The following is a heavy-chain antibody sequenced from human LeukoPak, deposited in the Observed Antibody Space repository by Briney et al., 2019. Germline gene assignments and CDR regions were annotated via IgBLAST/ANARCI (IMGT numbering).Heavy chain of an antibody. J-gene: IGHJ4*02. CDR3: ARQMATVYYFDY. CDR2: IWYDGSNK. Sequence: GGSLRLSCAASGFTFSSYGMHWVRQAPGKGLEGVAVIWYDGSNKYYADSVKGRFTISRDNSKNTLYLQMNSLRAEDTAVYYCARQMATVYYFDYWGQGTLVTVSS. CDR1: GFTFSSYG. V-gene: IGHV3-33*01. D-gene: IGHD5-24*01.